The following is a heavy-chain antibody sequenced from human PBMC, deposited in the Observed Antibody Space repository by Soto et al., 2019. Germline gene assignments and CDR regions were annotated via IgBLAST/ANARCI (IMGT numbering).Heavy chain of an antibody. J-gene: IGHJ4*02. V-gene: IGHV1-18*04. CDR1: GYTFTSYC. CDR3: ARITYAAPAAIGY. Sequence: GASVEVSCKASGYTFTSYCISWVRQAPRQGLEWMGWISAYNGNTNYAQKLQGRVTMTTDTSTSTAYMELRSLRSDDTAVYYCARITYAAPAAIGYWGQGTLVTVSS. CDR2: ISAYNGNT. D-gene: IGHD2-2*01.